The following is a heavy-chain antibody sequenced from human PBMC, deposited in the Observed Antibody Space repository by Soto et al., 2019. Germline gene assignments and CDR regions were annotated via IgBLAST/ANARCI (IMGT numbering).Heavy chain of an antibody. Sequence: QVQLVDSGGGVVQPGRSLRLSCAASGFTFTTYGMHWVRRAPGKGLEWVAVISYDGSHAYYADSVKSRFTISRDNSKNPLYLQINSLRAEDTAVYYGAKERTYSVASGFDYWGQGTLVTVSS. CDR3: AKERTYSVASGFDY. CDR2: ISYDGSHA. V-gene: IGHV3-30*18. D-gene: IGHD1-26*01. J-gene: IGHJ4*02. CDR1: GFTFTTYG.